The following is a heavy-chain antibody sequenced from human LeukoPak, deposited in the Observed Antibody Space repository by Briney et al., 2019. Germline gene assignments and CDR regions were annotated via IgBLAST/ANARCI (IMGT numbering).Heavy chain of an antibody. CDR1: GFTFSFSTYG. CDR3: ARAGYGSVGASRGVPTPYYFDY. CDR2: ISSSSSYI. Sequence: GRSLRLSCAASGFTFSFSTYGMNWVRQAPGKGLEWVSSISSSSSYIYYADSVKGRFTISRDNAKNSLYLQMNSLRAEDTAVYYCARAGYGSVGASRGVPTPYYFDYWGQGTLVTVSS. V-gene: IGHV3-21*01. J-gene: IGHJ4*02. D-gene: IGHD1-26*01.